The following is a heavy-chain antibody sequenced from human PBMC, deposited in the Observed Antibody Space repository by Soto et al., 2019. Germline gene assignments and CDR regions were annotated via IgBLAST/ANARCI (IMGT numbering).Heavy chain of an antibody. V-gene: IGHV1-69*12. J-gene: IGHJ3*02. CDR1: GGTFSSYA. CDR3: ARNRVAYRWLQLDAFDI. Sequence: QVQLVQSGAEVKKPGSSVKVSCKASGGTFSSYAISWVRQAPGQGLEWMGGIIPIFGTANYAQKFQGRVTITADESTSTAYMELSSLRSEDTAVYYCARNRVAYRWLQLDAFDIWGQGTMVTVSS. D-gene: IGHD5-12*01. CDR2: IIPIFGTA.